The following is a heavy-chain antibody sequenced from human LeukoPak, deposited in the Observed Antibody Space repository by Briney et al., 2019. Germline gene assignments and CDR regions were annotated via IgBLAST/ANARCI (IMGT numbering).Heavy chain of an antibody. CDR3: ARVVLWFGEL. CDR2: IYHSGST. CDR1: GGSMSSYY. J-gene: IGHJ4*02. D-gene: IGHD3-10*01. Sequence: KPSETLSLTCSVSGGSMSSYYWSWIRQSPGKGLEWIGYIYHSGSTDYNSSLKSRVTISVDTSKNQFSLKLSSVTAADTAVYYCARVVLWFGELWGQGTLVTVSS. V-gene: IGHV4-59*12.